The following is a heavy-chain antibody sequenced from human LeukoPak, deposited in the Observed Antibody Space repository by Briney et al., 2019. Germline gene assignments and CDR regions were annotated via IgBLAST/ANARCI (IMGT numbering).Heavy chain of an antibody. CDR1: GFTFSSYS. Sequence: GGSLRLSCAASGFTFSSYSMNWVRQAPGKGLEWVSYISSSSSTIYYADSVKGRFTISRDNAKNSLYLQMNSLRAEDTAVYYCARGPLWFGELLGAFDIWGQGTMVTVSS. CDR2: ISSSSSTI. D-gene: IGHD3-10*01. CDR3: ARGPLWFGELLGAFDI. V-gene: IGHV3-48*01. J-gene: IGHJ3*02.